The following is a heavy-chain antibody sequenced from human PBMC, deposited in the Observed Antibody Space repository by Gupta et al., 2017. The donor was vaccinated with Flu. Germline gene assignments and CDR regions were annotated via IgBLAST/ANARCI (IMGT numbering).Heavy chain of an antibody. CDR2: IIPIFGTA. Sequence: QVQLVQSGAEVKKPGSSVKVSCMASGGTFSSYAISWVRQAPGQGLEWMGGIIPIFGTANYAQKFQGRVTITADKSTSTAYMELSSLRSEDTAVYYCAREGGGLAYCGGDCYFQGAFDIWGQGTMVTVSS. V-gene: IGHV1-69*06. D-gene: IGHD2-21*02. CDR3: AREGGGLAYCGGDCYFQGAFDI. CDR1: GGTFSSYA. J-gene: IGHJ3*02.